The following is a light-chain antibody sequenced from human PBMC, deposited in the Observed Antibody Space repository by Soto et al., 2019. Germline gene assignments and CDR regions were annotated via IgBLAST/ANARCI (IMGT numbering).Light chain of an antibody. V-gene: IGLV2-14*01. CDR3: SSYTSSSTPYV. Sequence: QSALTQPASVSGSPGQSLTISCSGTNSDVGGYNYVSWYQQHPGKAPKLMIYDVSNRPSGVSNRFSGSKSGNTASLTISGLQAEDEADYYCSSYTSSSTPYVFGTGTKLTVL. CDR2: DVS. CDR1: NSDVGGYNY. J-gene: IGLJ1*01.